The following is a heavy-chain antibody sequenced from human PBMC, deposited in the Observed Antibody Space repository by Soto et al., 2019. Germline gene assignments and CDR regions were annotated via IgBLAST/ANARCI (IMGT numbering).Heavy chain of an antibody. CDR1: GFTFSSYA. D-gene: IGHD6-13*01. J-gene: IGHJ4*02. Sequence: QVQLVESGGGVVQPGRSLRLSCAASGFTFSSYAMHWVRQAPGKGLEWVAVISYDGSNKYYADSVKGRFTISRDNSKNTLYLQMNSLRAEDTAVYYCARAGAAAGTLRSSLDYWGQGTLVTVSS. V-gene: IGHV3-30-3*01. CDR3: ARAGAAAGTLRSSLDY. CDR2: ISYDGSNK.